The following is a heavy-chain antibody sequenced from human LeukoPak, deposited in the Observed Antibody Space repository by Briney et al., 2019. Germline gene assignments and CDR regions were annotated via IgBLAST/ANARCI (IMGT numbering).Heavy chain of an antibody. J-gene: IGHJ4*02. CDR1: GFTFSSYG. CDR2: IWYDGSNK. D-gene: IGHD1-26*01. V-gene: IGHV3-33*01. CDR3: ARDSGGIVGVTPDS. Sequence: PGRSLRLSCAASGFTFSSYGMHWVRQAPGKGLEWVAVIWYDGSNKYYADSVKGRFTISRDNSKNTLYLQMNSLRVEDTAVYHCARDSGGIVGVTPDSWGQGTLVTVSP.